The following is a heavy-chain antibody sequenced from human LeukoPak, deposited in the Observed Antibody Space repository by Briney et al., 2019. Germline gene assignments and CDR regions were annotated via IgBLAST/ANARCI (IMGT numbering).Heavy chain of an antibody. CDR1: GGSISSYY. CDR2: ISDIGSI. Sequence: KPSETLSLTCTVSGGSISSYYWSWIRQPPGKGLEWIAYISDIGSINYNPSLKSRVTISLDTSKNQFSLKLSSVTSAGTAVYYCAGLHPRNTVDCWGQGTLVTVSS. D-gene: IGHD2/OR15-2a*01. J-gene: IGHJ4*02. CDR3: AGLHPRNTVDC. V-gene: IGHV4-59*08.